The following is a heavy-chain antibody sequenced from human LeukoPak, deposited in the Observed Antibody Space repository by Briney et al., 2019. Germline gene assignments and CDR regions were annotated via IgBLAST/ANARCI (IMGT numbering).Heavy chain of an antibody. D-gene: IGHD3-16*01. J-gene: IGHJ6*03. CDR1: GFTFSSYS. CDR2: ISISNSY. CDR3: ARGQDYRNFYYYYMDV. V-gene: IGHV3-21*01. Sequence: GGSLRLSCAASGFTFSSYSMTWVRQAPGKGLEWVSSISISNSYYADSVKGRFTISRDNAKNSLYLQMNSLRAEDTAVYYCARGQDYRNFYYYYMDVWGKGTTVTVSS.